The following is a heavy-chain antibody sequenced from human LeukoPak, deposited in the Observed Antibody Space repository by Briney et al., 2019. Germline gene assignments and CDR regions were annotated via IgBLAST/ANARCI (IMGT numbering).Heavy chain of an antibody. CDR1: GFTFTTYA. CDR3: ARLVVIRGFDY. J-gene: IGHJ4*02. Sequence: GGSLRLSCAASGFTFTTYAMYWVRQAPGKGLEWVALISHDGTNKYYADSVKGRFTLSRDTSKNTLFLQMNSLRVEDTAVYYCARLVVIRGFDYWGQGTLVTVSS. V-gene: IGHV3-30-3*01. CDR2: ISHDGTNK. D-gene: IGHD3-22*01.